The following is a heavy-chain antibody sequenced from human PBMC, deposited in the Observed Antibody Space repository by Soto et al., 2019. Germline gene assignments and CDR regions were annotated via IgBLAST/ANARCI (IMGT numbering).Heavy chain of an antibody. CDR1: DDSINSDKYY. V-gene: IGHV4-39*01. J-gene: IGHJ4*02. D-gene: IGHD2-21*02. CDR3: GGRGGLPTTSYFFDF. CDR2: IYYRGNA. Sequence: PSETLSLTCSVSDDSINSDKYYWGWIRQPPGKGLEWIGSIYYRGNAYYNPSLQTRVTISLDKSKSQFSPKLNSVTAADSAVYFCGGRGGLPTTSYFFDFWGRGALVTVPS.